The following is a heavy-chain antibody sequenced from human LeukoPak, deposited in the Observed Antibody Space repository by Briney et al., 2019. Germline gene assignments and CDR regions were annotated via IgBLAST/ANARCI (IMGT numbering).Heavy chain of an antibody. J-gene: IGHJ4*02. CDR2: IWYDGSNK. CDR1: GFTFSSYG. D-gene: IGHD2-2*01. V-gene: IGHV3-33*06. Sequence: GGSLRLSCAASGFTFSSYGMHWVRQAPGKGLEWVAVIWYDGSNKYYADSVKGRFTISRDNSKNTLYLQMNSLRAEDTAVYYCAKEAIKYCSSTSCYFDYWGQGTLVTVSS. CDR3: AKEAIKYCSSTSCYFDY.